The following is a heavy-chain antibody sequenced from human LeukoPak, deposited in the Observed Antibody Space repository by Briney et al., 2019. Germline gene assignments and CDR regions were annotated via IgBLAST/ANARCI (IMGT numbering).Heavy chain of an antibody. CDR3: ARVEKQHLVRLPFGY. CDR1: GYTFTAYY. J-gene: IGHJ4*02. D-gene: IGHD6-13*01. V-gene: IGHV1-2*02. CDR2: ISPNSGGT. Sequence: ASVKASCKASGYTFTAYYMHWVRQAPGQGLEWMGWISPNSGGTNYAQKFQGRVTMTRDTSISTAYMELSSLRSDDTAVYYCARVEKQHLVRLPFGYWGQGTLVTVSS.